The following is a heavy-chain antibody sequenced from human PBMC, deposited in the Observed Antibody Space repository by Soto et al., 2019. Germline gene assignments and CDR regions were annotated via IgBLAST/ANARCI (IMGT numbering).Heavy chain of an antibody. J-gene: IGHJ4*02. CDR2: IYYSGST. D-gene: IGHD6-19*01. CDR1: GGSISSYY. Sequence: QVQLQESGPGLVKPSETLSLTCTVSGGSISSYYWSWIRQPPGKGLEWIGYIYYSGSTNYNPSLKSRVTISVDTSKNQLSLKLSSVTAADTAVYYCARDLGYSSGWYTGFDYWGQGTLVTVSS. V-gene: IGHV4-59*01. CDR3: ARDLGYSSGWYTGFDY.